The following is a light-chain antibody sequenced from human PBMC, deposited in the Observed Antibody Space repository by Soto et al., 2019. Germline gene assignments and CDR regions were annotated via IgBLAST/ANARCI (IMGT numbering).Light chain of an antibody. CDR3: QHYSYFAT. V-gene: IGKV1-5*03. Sequence: DIQMTQSPSTLSASVGDRVTITCRASKSISSWLTWYQQKAGQAPKLLIYKASIVESGVPSRFSGSGSGTEFTLTISSLQPDDSATYYCQHYSYFATFGQGTRVEVK. J-gene: IGKJ1*01. CDR1: KSISSW. CDR2: KAS.